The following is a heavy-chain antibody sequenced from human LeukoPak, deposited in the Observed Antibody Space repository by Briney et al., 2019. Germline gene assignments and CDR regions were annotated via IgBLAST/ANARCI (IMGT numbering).Heavy chain of an antibody. J-gene: IGHJ4*02. Sequence: SETLSLTCTVSGGSISSSSYYWGWIRQPPGEGLEWIGSIYYSGSTYYNPSLKSRVTISVDTSKNQFSLKLSSVTAADTAVYYCARDSTMVRGAPFDYWGQGTLVTVSS. CDR2: IYYSGST. D-gene: IGHD3-10*01. V-gene: IGHV4-39*07. CDR1: GGSISSSSYY. CDR3: ARDSTMVRGAPFDY.